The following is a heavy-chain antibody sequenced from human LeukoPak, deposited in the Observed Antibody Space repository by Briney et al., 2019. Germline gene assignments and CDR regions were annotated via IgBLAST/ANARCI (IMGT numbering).Heavy chain of an antibody. D-gene: IGHD3-10*01. CDR3: AIGSDGLGFDL. V-gene: IGHV4-4*02. CDR1: GGSITSTNY. Sequence: SETLSLTCGVSGGSITSTNYWTWVRQPPGKGLEWIGEVNLQGSTNYNPSLMGRVAISVDMSENHISLQLTSVTAADTAVYYCAIGSDGLGFDLWGQGTTVTVSS. CDR2: VNLQGST. J-gene: IGHJ3*01.